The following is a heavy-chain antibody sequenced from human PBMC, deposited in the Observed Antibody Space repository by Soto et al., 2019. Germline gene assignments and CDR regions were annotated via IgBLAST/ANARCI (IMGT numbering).Heavy chain of an antibody. CDR2: MNPNSGNT. CDR1: GYTFTSYD. D-gene: IGHD6-19*01. Sequence: ASVKVSCKASGYTFTSYDINWVRQATGQGLEWMGWMNPNSGNTGYAQKFQGRVTMTRNTSISTAYMELSSLRSEDTAVYYCARASQGRQWLVRIYYYYGMDVWGQGTTVTVSS. CDR3: ARASQGRQWLVRIYYYYGMDV. V-gene: IGHV1-8*01. J-gene: IGHJ6*02.